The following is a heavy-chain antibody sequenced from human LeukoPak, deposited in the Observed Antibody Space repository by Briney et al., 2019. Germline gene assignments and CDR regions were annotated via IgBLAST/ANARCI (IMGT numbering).Heavy chain of an antibody. V-gene: IGHV1-46*01. CDR1: GYTSTSYY. D-gene: IGHD3-10*01. CDR3: ARGHEGFGELGSWFDP. Sequence: GASVKVSCKASGYTSTSYYMHWVRQAPGQGLEWMGIINPSGSSTSYAQKFQGRVTMTRDTSTSTVYMELSSLRSEDTAVYYCARGHEGFGELGSWFDPWGQGTLVTVSS. J-gene: IGHJ5*02. CDR2: INPSGSST.